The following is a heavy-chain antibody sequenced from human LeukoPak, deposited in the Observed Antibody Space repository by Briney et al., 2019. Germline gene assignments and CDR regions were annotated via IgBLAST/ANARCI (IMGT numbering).Heavy chain of an antibody. CDR2: IWNDGSNQ. Sequence: GGSLRLSCAASGFTFSTSGMHWVRQAPGKGLEWVAVIWNDGSNQYYGASVKGRFTISRDNSKNTLYLQMNSLRAEDTAVYYCARTKYSNSWEHYYYGMDDWGQGTTVTVS. V-gene: IGHV3-33*01. J-gene: IGHJ6*02. CDR3: ARTKYSNSWEHYYYGMDD. D-gene: IGHD6-13*01. CDR1: GFTFSTSG.